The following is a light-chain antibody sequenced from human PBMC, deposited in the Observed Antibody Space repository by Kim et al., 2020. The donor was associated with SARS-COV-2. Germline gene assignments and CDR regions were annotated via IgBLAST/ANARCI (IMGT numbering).Light chain of an antibody. CDR2: EDN. CDR3: QSYDNLNWV. Sequence: NFMLTQPHSVSESPGKTVTISCTGSSGSIASNYVQWYQQRPGSAPTTVIYEDNQRPSGVPDRFSGSIDSSSNSASLTISGLKTEDEADYYCQSYDNLNWVFGRGTQLTVL. J-gene: IGLJ3*02. V-gene: IGLV6-57*02. CDR1: SGSIASNY.